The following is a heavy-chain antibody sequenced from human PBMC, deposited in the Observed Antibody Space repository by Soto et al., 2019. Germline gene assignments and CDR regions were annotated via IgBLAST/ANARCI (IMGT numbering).Heavy chain of an antibody. CDR3: ARDRSITMVRGVIITGLADAFDI. CDR1: GFTFSSYA. J-gene: IGHJ3*02. D-gene: IGHD3-10*01. V-gene: IGHV3-30-3*01. CDR2: ISYDGSNK. Sequence: PGCSLRLSCAAPGFTFSSYAMHWVRQAPGKGLEWVAVISYDGSNKYYADSVKGRFTISRDNSKNTLYLQMNSLRAEDTAVYYCARDRSITMVRGVIITGLADAFDIWGQGTMVTASS.